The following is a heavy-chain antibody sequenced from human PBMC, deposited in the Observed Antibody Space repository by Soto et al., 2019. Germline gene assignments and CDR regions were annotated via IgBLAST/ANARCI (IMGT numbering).Heavy chain of an antibody. CDR1: SGSISSSNW. Sequence: SETLSLTCAVSSGSISSSNWWSWVRQPPGKGLEWIGEIYHSGSTNYNPSLKSRVTISVDKSKNQFSLKLSSVTAADTAVYYRARSTHRRDIVVVPAAPVKNYYYYYYMDVWGKGTTVTVSS. CDR2: IYHSGST. V-gene: IGHV4-4*02. CDR3: ARSTHRRDIVVVPAAPVKNYYYYYYMDV. D-gene: IGHD2-2*01. J-gene: IGHJ6*03.